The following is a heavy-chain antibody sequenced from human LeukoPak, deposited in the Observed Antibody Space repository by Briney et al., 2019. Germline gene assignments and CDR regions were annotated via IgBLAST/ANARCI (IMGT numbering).Heavy chain of an antibody. V-gene: IGHV3-23*01. CDR3: AKDNCSGGSCDFDY. D-gene: IGHD2-15*01. J-gene: IGHJ4*02. CDR2: ISGSGGST. CDR1: GFTFSCYA. Sequence: GGSLRLSXAASGFTFSCYAMSWVRQAPGKGLEWVSAISGSGGSTYYADSVKGRFTISRDNSKNTLYLQMNSLRAEDTAVYYCAKDNCSGGSCDFDYWGQGTLVTVSS.